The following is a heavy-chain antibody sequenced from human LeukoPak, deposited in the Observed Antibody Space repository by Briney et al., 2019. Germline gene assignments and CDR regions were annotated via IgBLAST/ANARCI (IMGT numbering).Heavy chain of an antibody. V-gene: IGHV3-30-3*01. CDR3: AREGYYGSGSPPSLYFDY. J-gene: IGHJ4*02. D-gene: IGHD3-10*01. CDR1: GFTFRNYV. CDR2: TSSDLNVK. Sequence: GGSLRLSCAASGFTFRNYVIHWVRQAPGKGLEWGAVTSSDLNVKLYADSVKGRFTISRDNSRSTLYLQMNSLRPEDTAIYYCAREGYYGSGSPPSLYFDYWGQGTLVTVSS.